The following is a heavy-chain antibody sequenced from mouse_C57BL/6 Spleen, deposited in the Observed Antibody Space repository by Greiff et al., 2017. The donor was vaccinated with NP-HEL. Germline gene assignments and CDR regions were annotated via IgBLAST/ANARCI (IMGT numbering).Heavy chain of an antibody. CDR3: ARGGVITPFAY. V-gene: IGHV1-69*01. D-gene: IGHD1-1*01. J-gene: IGHJ3*01. Sequence: VQLQQPGAELVMPGASVKLSCRASGYTFTSYWMHWVKQRPGQGLEWIGEIDPSDSYTNYNQKFKGKSTLTVDKSSSTAYMQLSSLTSEDSAVYYCARGGVITPFAYWGQVTLVTVSA. CDR2: IDPSDSYT. CDR1: GYTFTSYW.